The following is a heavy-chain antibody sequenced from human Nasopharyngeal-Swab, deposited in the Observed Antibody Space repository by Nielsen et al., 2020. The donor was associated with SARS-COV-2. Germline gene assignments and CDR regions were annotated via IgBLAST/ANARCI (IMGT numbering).Heavy chain of an antibody. D-gene: IGHD6-19*01. CDR2: INHSGST. Sequence: WIRQPPGKGLGWIGEINHSGSTNYNPSLKSRVTISVDTSKNQFSLKLSSVTAADTAVYYCAGAVAGTGWDYWGQGTLVTVSS. CDR3: AGAVAGTGWDY. V-gene: IGHV4-34*01. J-gene: IGHJ4*02.